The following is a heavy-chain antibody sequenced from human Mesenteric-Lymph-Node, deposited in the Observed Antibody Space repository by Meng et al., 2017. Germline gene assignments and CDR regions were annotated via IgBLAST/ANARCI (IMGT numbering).Heavy chain of an antibody. CDR3: AKSDTAMVTGILTFFDD. CDR1: GFTFSSYS. J-gene: IGHJ4*02. V-gene: IGHV3-64*01. D-gene: IGHD5-18*01. CDR2: INDNGDGT. Sequence: GESLKISCAASGFTFSSYSMHWVRQAPGKGLEYASAINDNGDGTYYANSVKGRFTISRENSRDTLYLQMNSLRAEDTAVYYCAKSDTAMVTGILTFFDDWGQGTLVTFSS.